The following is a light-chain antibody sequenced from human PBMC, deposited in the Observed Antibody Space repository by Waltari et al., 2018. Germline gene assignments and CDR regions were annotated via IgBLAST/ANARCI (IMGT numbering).Light chain of an antibody. V-gene: IGLV2-8*01. J-gene: IGLJ2*01. CDR1: SGDVGGYNY. CDR2: DVN. CDR3: SSYAGSSNFVV. Sequence: QSALTQPPSASGSPGQSVTISCTGTSGDVGGYNYVSWYQQYPGKAPKLLIYDVNGRPSGVPARFSGSKSDNTASLTVSGLQDEDEADYYCSSYAGSSNFVVFGGGTKVTVL.